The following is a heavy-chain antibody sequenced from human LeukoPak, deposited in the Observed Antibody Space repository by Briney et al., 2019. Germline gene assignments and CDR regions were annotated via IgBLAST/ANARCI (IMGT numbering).Heavy chain of an antibody. CDR1: GSSISSSSYY. V-gene: IGHV4-39*01. CDR2: IYYSGST. CDR3: ARHRRRATGGFDY. Sequence: SETLSLTCTVSGSSISSSSYYWGWIRQPPGKGLEWIGSIYYSGSTYYNPSLKSRVTISVDTSKNQFSLKLSSVTAADTAVYYCARHRRRATGGFDYWGQGTLVTVSS. D-gene: IGHD1-14*01. J-gene: IGHJ4*02.